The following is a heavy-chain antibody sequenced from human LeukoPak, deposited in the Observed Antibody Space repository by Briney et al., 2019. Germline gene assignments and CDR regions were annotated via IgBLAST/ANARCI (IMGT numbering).Heavy chain of an antibody. J-gene: IGHJ4*02. CDR2: MYYSETT. CDR3: ARHPPRDGSAFDY. V-gene: IGHV4-39*01. Sequence: SSETLSLTCTVSGVSISSGSYYWGWIRQPPGKGLEWIASMYYSETTFYSPSLKSRVTISVDTSKNQLSLKLGSVTAADTAVYYCARHPPRDGSAFDYWGQGTLVTVSS. CDR1: GVSISSGSYY.